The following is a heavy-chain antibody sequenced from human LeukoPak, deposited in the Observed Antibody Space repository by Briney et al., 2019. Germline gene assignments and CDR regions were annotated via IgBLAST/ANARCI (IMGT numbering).Heavy chain of an antibody. V-gene: IGHV3-23*01. Sequence: GGSLRLSCAASGFTLTNYDMSWVRQAPGKGLEWVSLVSRGGGAPYYADSVKGRFTVSRDISSNTVYLQMNSLRAEDTAIYFCAKDAEERHSGALAWYFGSWGQGTLVTVSS. CDR3: AKDAEERHSGALAWYFGS. D-gene: IGHD6-25*01. CDR2: VSRGGGAP. CDR1: GFTLTNYD. J-gene: IGHJ4*02.